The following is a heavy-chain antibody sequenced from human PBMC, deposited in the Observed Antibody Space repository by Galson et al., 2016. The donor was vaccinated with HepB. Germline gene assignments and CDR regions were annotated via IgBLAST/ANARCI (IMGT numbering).Heavy chain of an antibody. J-gene: IGHJ4*02. Sequence: SVKVSCKASGYTFTDYYMHWVRQAPGQGLEWMGWINPNSGGTDYAQKFQGTVTMTRDTSISTAYPELSRLRSDDTAVYYCARVTENYYDASWGQGTLITVSS. D-gene: IGHD3-22*01. CDR3: ARVTENYYDAS. CDR1: GYTFTDYY. V-gene: IGHV1-2*02. CDR2: INPNSGGT.